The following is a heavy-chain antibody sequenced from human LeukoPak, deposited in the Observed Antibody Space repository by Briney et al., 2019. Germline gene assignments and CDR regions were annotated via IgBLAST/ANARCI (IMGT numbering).Heavy chain of an antibody. CDR1: GGSFSGYY. J-gene: IGHJ3*02. D-gene: IGHD3-9*01. CDR3: ARLNYDILTGYSPGSSLAFDI. V-gene: IGHV4-34*01. CDR2: INHSGST. Sequence: SEALSLTCAVYGGSFSGYYWSWIRQPPGKGLEWIGEINHSGSTNYNPSLKSRVTISVDTSKNQFSLKLSSVTAADTAVYYCARLNYDILTGYSPGSSLAFDIWGQGTMVTVSS.